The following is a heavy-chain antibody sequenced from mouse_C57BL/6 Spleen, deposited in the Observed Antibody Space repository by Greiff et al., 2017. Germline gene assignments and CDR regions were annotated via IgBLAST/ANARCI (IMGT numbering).Heavy chain of an antibody. D-gene: IGHD1-1*01. CDR3: ARSSYGSSPYYYAMDY. Sequence: QVQLQQSGAELVKPGASVKISCKASGYAFNSYWMNWVKQRPGKGLEWIGQIYPGDGDTNYNGKFKGKATLTADKSSSTAYMQLSSLTSEDSAVYFCARSSYGSSPYYYAMDYWGQGTSVTVSS. V-gene: IGHV1-80*01. CDR2: IYPGDGDT. J-gene: IGHJ4*01. CDR1: GYAFNSYW.